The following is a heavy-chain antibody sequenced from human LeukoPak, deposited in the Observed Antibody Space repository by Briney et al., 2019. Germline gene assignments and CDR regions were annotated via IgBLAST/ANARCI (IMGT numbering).Heavy chain of an antibody. CDR2: INPNSGGT. V-gene: IGHV1-2*02. D-gene: IGHD5-24*01. Sequence: ASVKVSCKASGYTFSGHYLNWVRQAPGQGLEWMGWINPNSGGTKYAQNFQGRVTMTRDTFISTAYLELSRLSSDDTAVYFCARSPRHGCNPYYFDYWGHGTLVTVSS. CDR3: ARSPRHGCNPYYFDY. J-gene: IGHJ4*01. CDR1: GYTFSGHY.